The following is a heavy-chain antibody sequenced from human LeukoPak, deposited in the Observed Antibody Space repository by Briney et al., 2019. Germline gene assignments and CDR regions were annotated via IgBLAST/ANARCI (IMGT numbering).Heavy chain of an antibody. V-gene: IGHV3-30*01. J-gene: IGHJ3*01. CDR3: ARFKVGTNTTQKNAFDV. Sequence: PGGSLRLSCVAAGFTFSNYAMHWGRQAPGKGLQWVAVMSFDGTKQYYEDSVKGRFTISRDNSHDTLFLQMESLRPEDTAVYYCARFKVGTNTTQKNAFDVWGQGTMVTVSS. CDR1: GFTFSNYA. D-gene: IGHD1-26*01. CDR2: MSFDGTKQ.